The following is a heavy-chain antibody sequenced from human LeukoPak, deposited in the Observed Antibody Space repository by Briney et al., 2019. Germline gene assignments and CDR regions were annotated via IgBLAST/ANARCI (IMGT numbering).Heavy chain of an antibody. CDR3: ARNGYTKSWTHLDY. CDR1: SGSIRSYL. D-gene: IGHD3/OR15-3a*01. V-gene: IGHV4-4*07. CDR2: IYSTGDT. Sequence: SETLSLTCTVSSGSIRSYLWAWIRQPAGKTLEWIGRIYSTGDTDYNPSLKSRVTMSVGTSKNQFSLNLRSVTTADTAFYYCARNGYTKSWTHLDYWGQGILVSVSS. J-gene: IGHJ4*02.